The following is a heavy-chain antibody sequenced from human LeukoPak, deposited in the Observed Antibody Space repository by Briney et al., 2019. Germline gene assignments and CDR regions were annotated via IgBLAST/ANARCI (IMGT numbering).Heavy chain of an antibody. CDR3: AKDVGNDLTGYYNWFDP. Sequence: GASLRLSCAASGFTFSTYGMHWVRQPPGKGLEWLTFIRHDGSNKYYAQSVKGRFTISRDNSKNTLYLQMSSLRAEDTAVYYCAKDVGNDLTGYYNWFDPWGQGTLVTVCS. CDR1: GFTFSTYG. CDR2: IRHDGSNK. V-gene: IGHV3-30*02. D-gene: IGHD3-9*01. J-gene: IGHJ5*02.